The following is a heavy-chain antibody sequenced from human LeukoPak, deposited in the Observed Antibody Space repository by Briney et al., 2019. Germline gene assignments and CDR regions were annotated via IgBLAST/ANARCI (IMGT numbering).Heavy chain of an antibody. D-gene: IGHD3/OR15-3a*01. CDR2: IYYTGST. Sequence: SETLSLTCSVSGGSVSSGTYYWSWIRQPPGKGLEWIGYIYYTGSTNYSPSLKSRVTISVDMSKNQFFLKLNSVTAADTAVYYCARDLDVRYFDYWGQGTLVTVSS. CDR3: ARDLDVRYFDY. CDR1: GGSVSSGTYY. J-gene: IGHJ4*02. V-gene: IGHV4-61*01.